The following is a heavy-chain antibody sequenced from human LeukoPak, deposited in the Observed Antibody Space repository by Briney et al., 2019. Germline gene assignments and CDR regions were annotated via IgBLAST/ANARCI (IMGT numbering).Heavy chain of an antibody. CDR3: ARVGAIYCTNGVCPPFDY. Sequence: GGSLRLSCAASGFTFSSYSMTWVRQAPGKGLEWVSSISSSGSYIYYADSVKGRFTISRDNAKNSLYLQMNSLRAEDTAVYYCARVGAIYCTNGVCPPFDYWGQGTLVTVSS. CDR2: ISSSGSYI. D-gene: IGHD2-8*01. J-gene: IGHJ4*02. CDR1: GFTFSSYS. V-gene: IGHV3-21*01.